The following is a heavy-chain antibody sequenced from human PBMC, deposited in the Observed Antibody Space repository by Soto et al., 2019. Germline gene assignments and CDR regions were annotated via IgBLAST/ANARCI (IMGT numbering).Heavy chain of an antibody. CDR3: AKASNWNFGKTPNFDY. CDR2: ISGSGGST. Sequence: GGSLRLSCAASGFTFSSYAMSWVRQAPGKGLEWVSAISGSGGSTYYADSVKGRFTISRDNSKNKLYLQMNSLRVEDTAIYYCAKASNWNFGKTPNFDYWGQGALVTVSS. D-gene: IGHD1-1*01. CDR1: GFTFSSYA. J-gene: IGHJ4*02. V-gene: IGHV3-23*01.